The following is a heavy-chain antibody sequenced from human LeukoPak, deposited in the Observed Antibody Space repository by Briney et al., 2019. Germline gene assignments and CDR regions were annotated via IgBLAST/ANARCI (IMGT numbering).Heavy chain of an antibody. J-gene: IGHJ2*01. CDR3: ARESYYYDSSGYPYWYFDL. D-gene: IGHD3-22*01. CDR1: GGSISSYY. V-gene: IGHV4-4*07. CDR2: IYTSGNT. Sequence: SETLSLTCTASGGSISSYYWSWIRQPAGKGLEWIGRIYTSGNTNYNPSLKSRVTISVDKSKNQFSLKLSSVTAADTAVYYCARESYYYDSSGYPYWYFDLWGRGTLVTVSS.